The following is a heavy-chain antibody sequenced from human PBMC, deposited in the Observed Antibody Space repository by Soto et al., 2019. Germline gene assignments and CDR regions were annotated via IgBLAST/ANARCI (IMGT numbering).Heavy chain of an antibody. J-gene: IGHJ4*02. Sequence: EVQLLESGGGLVQPGGSLRLYCAASGFTFTSYAMSWLSQAPGTGLEWVSAMSGSGGRTNYADSVNGRFTISRDSSKNTLYLEMNSLKAEDTALYYCAKDRYSSGGRGGFDYVSQGTLFTVSS. CDR3: AKDRYSSGGRGGFDY. CDR2: MSGSGGRT. D-gene: IGHD6-19*01. CDR1: GFTFTSYA. V-gene: IGHV3-23*01.